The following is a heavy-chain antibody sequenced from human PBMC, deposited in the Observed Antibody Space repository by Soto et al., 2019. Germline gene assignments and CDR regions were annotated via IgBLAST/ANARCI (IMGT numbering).Heavy chain of an antibody. CDR2: IKSKTDGGTT. J-gene: IGHJ4*02. Sequence: GGSLRLSCAASGFTFSNAWMSWVRQAPGKGLEWVGRIKSKTDGGTTDYAAPVKGRFTISRDDSKNTLYLQMNSLKTEDTAVYYCTTVLGFVYSSSRGYFDYWGQGTLVTVSS. CDR3: TTVLGFVYSSSRGYFDY. D-gene: IGHD6-13*01. V-gene: IGHV3-15*01. CDR1: GFTFSNAW.